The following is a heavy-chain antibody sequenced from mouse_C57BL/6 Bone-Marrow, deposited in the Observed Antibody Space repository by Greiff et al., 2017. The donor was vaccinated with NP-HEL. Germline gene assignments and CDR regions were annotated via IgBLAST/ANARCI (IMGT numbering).Heavy chain of an antibody. V-gene: IGHV1-50*01. CDR1: GYTFTSYW. CDR2: IDPSDSYT. Sequence: QVQLQQPGAELVKPGASVKLSCKASGYTFTSYWMQWVKQRPGQGLEWIGEIDPSDSYTNYNQKFKGKATVTVDTSSSTAYMQLSSLTSEDSAVYYCARYTTVVWGQGTTLTVSS. CDR3: ARYTTVV. J-gene: IGHJ2*01. D-gene: IGHD1-1*01.